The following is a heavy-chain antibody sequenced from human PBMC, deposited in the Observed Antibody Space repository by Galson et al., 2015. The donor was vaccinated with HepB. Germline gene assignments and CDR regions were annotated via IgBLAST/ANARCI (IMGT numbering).Heavy chain of an antibody. D-gene: IGHD6-19*01. J-gene: IGHJ6*02. CDR1: GYSFTSYW. CDR3: ASQWPPRPTGFYYYYGMDV. Sequence: QSGAEVKKPGESLRISCKGSGYSFTSYWISWVRQMPGKGLEWMGRIDPSDSYTNYSPSFQGHVTISADKSISTAYLQWSSLKASDTAMYYCASQWPPRPTGFYYYYGMDVWGQGTTVTVSS. CDR2: IDPSDSYT. V-gene: IGHV5-10-1*01.